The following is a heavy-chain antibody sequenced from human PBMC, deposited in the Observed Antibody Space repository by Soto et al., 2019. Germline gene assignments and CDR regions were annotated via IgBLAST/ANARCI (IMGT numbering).Heavy chain of an antibody. J-gene: IGHJ4*02. Sequence: EVQLLESGGGLVQPGGSLRLSCAASGFTFSSYAMSWVRQAPGKGLEWVSAISGSGGSTYYADSVKGRFTISRDNSKNPLYLQRNSMRPEDTAVYYCEKGGRGLYFDSWGQEPLVPVSS. V-gene: IGHV3-23*01. D-gene: IGHD1-26*01. CDR3: EKGGRGLYFDS. CDR2: ISGSGGST. CDR1: GFTFSSYA.